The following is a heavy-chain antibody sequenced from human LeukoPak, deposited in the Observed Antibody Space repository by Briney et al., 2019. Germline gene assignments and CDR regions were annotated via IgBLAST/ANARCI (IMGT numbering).Heavy chain of an antibody. CDR1: GFTFSSYA. J-gene: IGHJ4*02. D-gene: IGHD4-17*01. V-gene: IGHV3-23*01. CDR2: ISGSGGST. Sequence: PGGSLRLSCAASGFTFSSYAMSWVRQAPGKGLEWVSAISGSGGSTYYADSVKGRFTISRDNSKNTLYLQMNSLRAEDSAVYYFSKNTGTYGRGNFDYWGQGTLVTVSS. CDR3: SKNTGTYGRGNFDY.